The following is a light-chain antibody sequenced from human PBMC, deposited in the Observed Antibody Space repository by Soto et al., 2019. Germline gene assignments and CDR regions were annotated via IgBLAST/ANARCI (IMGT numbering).Light chain of an antibody. J-gene: IGKJ1*01. Sequence: DIQMTQSPSSLSASVGDRVTITCQASQDIRKHLAWYQQKLGKAPKLLISDASDLQTGDPSRFSGRGSGADYFFSISSLQPEDVGTYYCQQYDNFPQTFGKGTKADI. V-gene: IGKV1-33*01. CDR3: QQYDNFPQT. CDR2: DAS. CDR1: QDIRKH.